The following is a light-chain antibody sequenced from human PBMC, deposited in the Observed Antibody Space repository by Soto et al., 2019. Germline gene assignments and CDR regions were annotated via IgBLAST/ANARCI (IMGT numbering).Light chain of an antibody. CDR1: QIVSNSY. Sequence: DIVLTQSPAPLSLSLGERPSLSCRASQIVSNSYLAWYQQKPGQAPRLLIFGASNRATGIPDRFSGSGSGADFTLTISRLEPEDFAVYYCQQYGTAPRTFGQGTKLEIK. V-gene: IGKV3-20*01. CDR2: GAS. CDR3: QQYGTAPRT. J-gene: IGKJ2*01.